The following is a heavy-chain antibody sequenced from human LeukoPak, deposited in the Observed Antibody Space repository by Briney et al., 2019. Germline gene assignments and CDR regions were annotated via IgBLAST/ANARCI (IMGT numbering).Heavy chain of an antibody. Sequence: GASVKVSCKASGYTFTSYGISWVRQAPGQGLVWMGWISAYNGNTNYAQKLQGRVTMTTDTSTSTAYMELRSLRSDDTAVYYCARVDCGGDCFYYYYGMDVWGQGTTVTVSS. CDR3: ARVDCGGDCFYYYYGMDV. V-gene: IGHV1-18*01. J-gene: IGHJ6*02. D-gene: IGHD2-21*02. CDR2: ISAYNGNT. CDR1: GYTFTSYG.